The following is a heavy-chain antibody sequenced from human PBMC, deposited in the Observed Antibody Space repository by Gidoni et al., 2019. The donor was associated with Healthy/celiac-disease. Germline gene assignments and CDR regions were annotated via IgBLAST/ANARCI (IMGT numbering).Heavy chain of an antibody. CDR3: ASGVAGGGYADYFDY. D-gene: IGHD6-19*01. V-gene: IGHV3-53*01. Sequence: EVQLVESGGGLIQPGGSLRLSCAASGFTVSSNYMSWVRQAPGKGLEWVSVIYSGGSTYYADSVKGRFTISRDNSKNTLYLQMNSLRAEDTAVYYCASGVAGGGYADYFDYWGQGTLVTVSS. J-gene: IGHJ4*02. CDR2: IYSGGST. CDR1: GFTVSSNY.